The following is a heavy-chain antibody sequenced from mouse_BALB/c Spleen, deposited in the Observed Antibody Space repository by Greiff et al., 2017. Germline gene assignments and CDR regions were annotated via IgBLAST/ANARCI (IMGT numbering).Heavy chain of an antibody. V-gene: IGHV5-17*02. CDR3: ARSGGNGGFAY. CDR1: GFTFSSFG. J-gene: IGHJ3*01. Sequence: EVKLVESGGGLVQPGGSRKLSCAASGFTFSSFGMHWVRQAPEKGLEWVAYISSGSSTIYYADTVKGRFTISRDNPKNTLFLQMTSLRSEDTAMYYCARSGGNGGFAYWGQGTLVTVSA. CDR2: ISSGSSTI. D-gene: IGHD2-1*01.